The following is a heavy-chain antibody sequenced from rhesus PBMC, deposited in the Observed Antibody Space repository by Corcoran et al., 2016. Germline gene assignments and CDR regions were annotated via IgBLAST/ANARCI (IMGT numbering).Heavy chain of an antibody. CDR3: ARRPYYYDSGYFY. CDR1: GYSISSGYY. V-gene: IGHV4-99*01. D-gene: IGHD3-28*01. Sequence: QVQLQESGPGLVKPSDTLSLTCAVSGYSISSGYYWGWLRPPPGKGLEYIGYISGSSGSTYYNPSLKSRVTISKDTSKNQFSLKLSSVTAADTAVYYCARRPYYYDSGYFYWGQGVLVTVSS. J-gene: IGHJ4*01. CDR2: ISGSSGST.